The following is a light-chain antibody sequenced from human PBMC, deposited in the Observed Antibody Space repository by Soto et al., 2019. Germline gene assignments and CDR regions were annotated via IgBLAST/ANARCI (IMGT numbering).Light chain of an antibody. CDR1: QAVSSTY. V-gene: IGKV3-20*01. J-gene: IGKJ1*01. CDR2: GAS. Sequence: EVVLTQSPNTLSLSPGESATLSGRASQAVSSTYLVWYQQKPGLAPRLVIYGASSRAPGISDRFSGSGSGTDFTLPISRLEPEDFAVYYCHQCGNSWWTFGEGSKVE. CDR3: HQCGNSWWT.